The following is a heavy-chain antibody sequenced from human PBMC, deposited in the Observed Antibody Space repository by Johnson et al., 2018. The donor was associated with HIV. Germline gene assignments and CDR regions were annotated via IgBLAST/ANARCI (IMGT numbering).Heavy chain of an antibody. CDR2: SRNKANSYTT. CDR1: GFTFSDHY. CDR3: AREPEGWAFDI. D-gene: IGHD1-26*01. V-gene: IGHV3-72*01. J-gene: IGHJ3*02. Sequence: VQLVESGGGLVQSGGSLRLSCAASGFTFSDHYMDWVRQAPGKGLEWVGRSRNKANSYTTAYAASVKGRFTISRDDSKNSLYLQMNSLKTEDTAVYYCAREPEGWAFDIWGQGTMVTVSS.